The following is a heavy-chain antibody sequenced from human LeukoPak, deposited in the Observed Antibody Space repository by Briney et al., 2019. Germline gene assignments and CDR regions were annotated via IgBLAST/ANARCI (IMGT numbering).Heavy chain of an antibody. CDR2: INADGSEK. D-gene: IGHD6-6*01. Sequence: PGGSLRLSCAASGFTFRSHWMSWVRQAPGKGLEWVANINADGSEKFYVDSMKGRFSISRDNAENSVSLQMSSLRGEDTAVYYCARAMSIAARLQTIFDYWGQGTLVTVSS. CDR1: GFTFRSHW. V-gene: IGHV3-7*01. J-gene: IGHJ4*02. CDR3: ARAMSIAARLQTIFDY.